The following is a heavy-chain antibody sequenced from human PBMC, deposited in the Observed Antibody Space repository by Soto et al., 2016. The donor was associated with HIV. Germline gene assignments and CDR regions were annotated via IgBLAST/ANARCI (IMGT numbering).Heavy chain of an antibody. V-gene: IGHV1-2*02. CDR2: INPNSGST. D-gene: IGHD3-22*01. CDR1: GYTFTGYY. J-gene: IGHJ3*01. CDR3: ARPKITMIVQGAFDA. Sequence: QVQLVQSGAEVKKPGASVKVSCKASGYTFTGYYMHWVRQAPGQGLEWMGWINPNSGSTNFAQKFQGRVTMTRDTSISTAYMELSRLRSDDTAVYYCARPKITMIVQGAFDAWGQGTMVTVSS.